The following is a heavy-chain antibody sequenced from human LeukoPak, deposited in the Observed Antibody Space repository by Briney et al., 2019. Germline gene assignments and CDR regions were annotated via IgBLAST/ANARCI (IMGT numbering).Heavy chain of an antibody. J-gene: IGHJ4*02. CDR2: ISTNGGST. CDR3: ARDLMAPYDY. Sequence: PGGSLRLSCAASGFTFSSYAMHWVRQAPGKGLEYVSGISTNGGSTYYADSVKGRFTISRDNSKNTLFLQMGSLRDEDTAVYYCARDLMAPYDYWGQGTLVTVSS. V-gene: IGHV3-64*02. D-gene: IGHD5-24*01. CDR1: GFTFSSYA.